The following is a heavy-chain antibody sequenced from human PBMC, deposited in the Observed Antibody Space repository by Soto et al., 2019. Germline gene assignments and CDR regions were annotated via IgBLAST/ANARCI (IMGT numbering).Heavy chain of an antibody. CDR1: GDTFSFYT. D-gene: IGHD1-26*01. V-gene: IGHV1-69*04. Sequence: ASVKVSCKASGDTFSFYTINWVRQAPGLGLEWMGRVNPILSMSNYAQKFQGRVTFTRDTSAGTVYMQLSSLTSEDTAVYYCARDDSGFSGSHYIDYFNYWGQGALVTVSS. J-gene: IGHJ4*02. CDR2: VNPILSMS. CDR3: ARDDSGFSGSHYIDYFNY.